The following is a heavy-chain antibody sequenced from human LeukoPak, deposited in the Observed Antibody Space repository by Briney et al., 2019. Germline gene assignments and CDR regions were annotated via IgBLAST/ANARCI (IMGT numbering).Heavy chain of an antibody. J-gene: IGHJ3*02. CDR2: IIPIFGTA. D-gene: IGHD3-22*01. Sequence: SVKVSCKASGGTYISYAISWVRQAPGQGQEWMGGIIPIFGTANYAQKFQGEVTITTDESTSTAYMELSSLRSEDTAVYYCAREDYSAINDYYDISLPNLQPNDAFDIWAQGSMVTVFS. CDR3: AREDYSAINDYYDISLPNLQPNDAFDI. CDR1: GGTYISYA. V-gene: IGHV1-69*05.